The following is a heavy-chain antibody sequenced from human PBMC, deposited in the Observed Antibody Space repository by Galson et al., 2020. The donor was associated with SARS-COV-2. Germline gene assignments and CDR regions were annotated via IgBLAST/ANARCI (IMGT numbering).Heavy chain of an antibody. V-gene: IGHV4-4*02. CDR2: IYHSGST. J-gene: IGHJ4*02. Sequence: SETLSLTCAVSGGSISSSNWWSWVRQPPGKGLEWIGEIYHSGSTNYNPSLKSRVTISVDKSKNQFSLKLSSVTAADTAVYYCARDGRTGTQPAYYFDYWGQGTLVTVSS. CDR3: ARDGRTGTQPAYYFDY. CDR1: GGSISSSNW. D-gene: IGHD1-1*01.